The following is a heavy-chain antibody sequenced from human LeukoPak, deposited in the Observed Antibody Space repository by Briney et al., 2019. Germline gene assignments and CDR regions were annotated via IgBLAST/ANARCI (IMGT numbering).Heavy chain of an antibody. J-gene: IGHJ4*02. CDR1: GGSMSGHY. Sequence: SETLSLTCTVSGGSMSGHYWSWIRQPPGEGLEWVGFVHHTGSTNYHPSLKSRVTISVDTSKNQFSLKLTSVTAADTAVYYCTRGFNGEDNWGQGTLVTVSS. V-gene: IGHV4-59*11. CDR3: TRGFNGEDN. D-gene: IGHD3-10*01. CDR2: VHHTGST.